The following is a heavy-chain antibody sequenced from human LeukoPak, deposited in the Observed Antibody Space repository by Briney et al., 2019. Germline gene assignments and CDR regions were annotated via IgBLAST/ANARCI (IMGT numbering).Heavy chain of an antibody. V-gene: IGHV1-3*01. CDR3: ARDRAGRVGQWLASNDDAFDI. CDR2: INAGNGNT. J-gene: IGHJ3*02. Sequence: HWASVKVSCKASGYTFTSYAMHWVRQAPGQRLEWMGWINAGNGNTKYSQKFQGRVTITADKSTSTAYMELSSLRSEDTAVYYCARDRAGRVGQWLASNDDAFDIWGQGTMVTVSS. CDR1: GYTFTSYA. D-gene: IGHD6-19*01.